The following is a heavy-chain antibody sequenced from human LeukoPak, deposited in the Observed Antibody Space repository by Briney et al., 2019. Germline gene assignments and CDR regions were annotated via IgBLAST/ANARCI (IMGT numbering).Heavy chain of an antibody. D-gene: IGHD1-26*01. CDR1: GYIFTNYW. V-gene: IGHV5-51*01. CDR2: VYPRDSGT. CDR3: AVVRSGTYYLFDY. Sequence: GESLKISCKTSGYIFTNYWIGWVRQMPGKGLEWMGIVYPRDSGTRYNPSFQDQVSISADKSSSTAYVQWTSLQASDTAIYYCAVVRSGTYYLFDYWGQGTLVTVSS. J-gene: IGHJ4*02.